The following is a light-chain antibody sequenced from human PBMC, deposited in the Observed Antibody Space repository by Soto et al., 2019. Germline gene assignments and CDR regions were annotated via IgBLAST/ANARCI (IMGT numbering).Light chain of an antibody. CDR3: SSYTRLHVV. CDR2: DVS. Sequence: QSALTQPASVSGSPGQSITISCTGTSSDVGGYHYVSWYQQHPGKAPKLMIYDVSNRPSGVSNRFSGSKSGNTASLTISGLQAEDEADYYCSSYTRLHVVFGGGTKLTVL. V-gene: IGLV2-14*01. J-gene: IGLJ2*01. CDR1: SSDVGGYHY.